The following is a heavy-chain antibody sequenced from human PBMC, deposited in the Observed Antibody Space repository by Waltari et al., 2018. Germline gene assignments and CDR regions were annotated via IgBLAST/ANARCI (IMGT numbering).Heavy chain of an antibody. D-gene: IGHD2-2*01. CDR2: IYYSWST. Sequence: QLQLQESGPGLVKPSETLSLTCTVAGGSISSSSYYWGWIRQPPGKGLEWIGSIYYSWSTFYNPSLKSRVTISVDTSKNQFSLKLRSVTAADTAVYYCARGYCSSTSPCWFDPWGQGTLVTVSS. V-gene: IGHV4-39*07. CDR3: ARGYCSSTSPCWFDP. J-gene: IGHJ5*02. CDR1: GGSISSSSYY.